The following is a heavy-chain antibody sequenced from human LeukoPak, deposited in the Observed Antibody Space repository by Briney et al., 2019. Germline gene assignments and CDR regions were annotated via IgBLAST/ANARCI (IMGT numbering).Heavy chain of an antibody. Sequence: GGSLRLSCAASGFTFSSYGMHWVRQAPGKGLEWVAVISYDGSNKYYADSVKGRFTISRDNSKNSLYLQMNSLRAEDTALYYCARDIAVAGTNAFDIWGQGTMVTVSS. V-gene: IGHV3-30*03. CDR1: GFTFSSYG. D-gene: IGHD6-19*01. CDR2: ISYDGSNK. J-gene: IGHJ3*02. CDR3: ARDIAVAGTNAFDI.